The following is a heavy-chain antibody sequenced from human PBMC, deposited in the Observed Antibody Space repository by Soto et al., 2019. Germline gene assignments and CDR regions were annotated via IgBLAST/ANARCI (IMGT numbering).Heavy chain of an antibody. V-gene: IGHV3-23*01. D-gene: IGHD3-22*01. Sequence: GGSLRLSCAASGFTFSSYAMSWVRQAPGKGLEWVSAISGSGSTIYYADSVKGRFTISRDNSKNTLYLQMSSLRAEDTAVYYCAKVFYYYDSSGYYYFDYWGQGTLVTVSS. CDR3: AKVFYYYDSSGYYYFDY. J-gene: IGHJ4*02. CDR1: GFTFSSYA. CDR2: ISGSGSTI.